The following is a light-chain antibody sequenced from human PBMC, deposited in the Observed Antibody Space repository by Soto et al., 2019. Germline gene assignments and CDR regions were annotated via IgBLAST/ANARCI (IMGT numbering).Light chain of an antibody. V-gene: IGLV2-14*01. Sequence: QSALTQPASVSGSHGQSITISCTGTSSDIGGYKYVSWYQQYPGKAPKLMIYEVSQRPPGVSDRFSGSKSGNTASLTISGLQAEDEADYYCNSYTSTSDTYVIFGGGTQLTVL. CDR2: EVS. CDR3: NSYTSTSDTYVI. CDR1: SSDIGGYKY. J-gene: IGLJ2*01.